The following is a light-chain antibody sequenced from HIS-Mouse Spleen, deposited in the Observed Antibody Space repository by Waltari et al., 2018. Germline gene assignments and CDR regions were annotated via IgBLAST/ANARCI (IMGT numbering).Light chain of an antibody. J-gene: IGKJ1*01. V-gene: IGKV1-5*03. CDR1: ISSW. CDR2: KAS. CDR3: QQYNSYSVT. Sequence: ISSWLAWYQQKPGKAPKLLIYKASSLESGVPSRFSGSGSGTEFTLTISSLQPDDFATYYCQQYNSYSVTFGQGTKVEIK.